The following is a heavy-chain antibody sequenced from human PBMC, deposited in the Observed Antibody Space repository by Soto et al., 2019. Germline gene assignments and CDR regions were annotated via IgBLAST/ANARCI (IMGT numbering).Heavy chain of an antibody. D-gene: IGHD4-17*01. CDR3: ARGRRDTVTTKYYYYYYMDV. CDR1: GGSFSGYY. V-gene: IGHV4-34*01. CDR2: INHSGST. J-gene: IGHJ6*03. Sequence: SETLSLTCAVDGGSFSGYYWSWIRQPPGKGLEWIGEINHSGSTNYNPSPKSRVTISVDTSKNQFSLKLSSVTAADTAVYYCARGRRDTVTTKYYYYYYMDVWGKGTTVT.